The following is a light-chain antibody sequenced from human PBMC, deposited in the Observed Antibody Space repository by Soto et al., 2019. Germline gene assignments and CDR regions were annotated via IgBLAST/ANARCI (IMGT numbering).Light chain of an antibody. J-gene: IGKJ1*01. CDR1: QSVSSNY. V-gene: IGKV3-20*01. Sequence: VMTQSPDTLSVSPGERATLSCRASQSVSSNYLAWYQQKPGQAPRLLIYGASSRATGIPDRFSGSGSGTDFTLTISRLEPEDFAVYYCQQYGRTPRTFGQGTKVDI. CDR2: GAS. CDR3: QQYGRTPRT.